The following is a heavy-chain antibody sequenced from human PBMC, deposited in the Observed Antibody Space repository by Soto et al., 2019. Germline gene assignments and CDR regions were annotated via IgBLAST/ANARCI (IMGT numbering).Heavy chain of an antibody. Sequence: SETLSLTCAGYGGSFSGYYCSWIRQPPWKGLEWIGEINHSGSTNYNPSLKSRVTISVDTSKNQFSLKLSSVTAADTAVYYCARGGYYYDSSGENDAFDICGQWTMVTVSS. CDR1: GGSFSGYY. CDR3: ARGGYYYDSSGENDAFDI. J-gene: IGHJ3*02. D-gene: IGHD3-22*01. CDR2: INHSGST. V-gene: IGHV4-34*01.